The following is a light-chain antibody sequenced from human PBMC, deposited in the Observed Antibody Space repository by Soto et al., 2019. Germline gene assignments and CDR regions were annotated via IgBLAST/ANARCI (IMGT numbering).Light chain of an antibody. V-gene: IGKV3-20*01. J-gene: IGKJ1*01. CDR2: GAS. Sequence: EIVMTQSPGTLSLSPGERATLSCRASQSVSSNYLAWYQQKPGQAPRLLIYGASSRATGIPDRFSGSGSGKDFTLTISRLEPEDFAVYYCQQYDSSPWTFGQGTKVEIK. CDR3: QQYDSSPWT. CDR1: QSVSSNY.